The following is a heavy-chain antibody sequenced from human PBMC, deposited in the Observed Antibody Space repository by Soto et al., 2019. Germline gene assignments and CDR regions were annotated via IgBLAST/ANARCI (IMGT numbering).Heavy chain of an antibody. J-gene: IGHJ5*02. D-gene: IGHD3-22*01. CDR1: GFSLSNARMG. CDR2: IFSNDEK. Sequence: SGPTLVNPTETLTLTCTVSGFSLSNARMGVSWIRQPPGKALEWLAHIFSNDEKSYSTSLKSRLTISKDTSKSQVVLTMTNMDPVDTATCYCARITGVVALRGQKRDPNWFDPWGQGTLVTVSS. CDR3: ARITGVVALRGQKRDPNWFDP. V-gene: IGHV2-26*01.